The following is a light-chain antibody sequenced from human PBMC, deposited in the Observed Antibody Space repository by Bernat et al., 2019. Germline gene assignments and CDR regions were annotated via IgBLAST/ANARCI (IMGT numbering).Light chain of an antibody. CDR3: QQSYSTPRT. CDR2: AAS. CDR1: QSISSS. Sequence: DIQMTQSPSSLSASVGDRVTITCRASQSISSSLNWYQQKPGKAPKLLIYAASSLQSGVTSRFSGSGSGTDFTLTISSLQAEDFATYYCQQSYSTPRTFGQGTKVEIK. J-gene: IGKJ1*01. V-gene: IGKV1-39*01.